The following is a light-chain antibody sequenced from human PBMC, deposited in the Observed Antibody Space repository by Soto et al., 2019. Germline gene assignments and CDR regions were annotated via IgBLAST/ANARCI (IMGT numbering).Light chain of an antibody. V-gene: IGLV2-14*01. CDR2: EVR. CDR3: SSYTNSNTWV. Sequence: QSALTQPASVSGSPGQSITISCTGTSSDVADYDYVSWYQQHPGKAPKLMIYEVRNRPSGVSNRFSGSKSGNTASLAISGLQAEDEANYYCSSYTNSNTWVFGGGTKLTVL. CDR1: SSDVADYDY. J-gene: IGLJ3*02.